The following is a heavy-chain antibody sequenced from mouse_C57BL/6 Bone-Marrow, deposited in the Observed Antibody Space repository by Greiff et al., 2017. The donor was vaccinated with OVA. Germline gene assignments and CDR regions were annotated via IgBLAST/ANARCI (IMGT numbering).Heavy chain of an antibody. D-gene: IGHD4-1*01. J-gene: IGHJ3*01. CDR2: ISSGGSSN. CDR3: ARHGTGTSWCAY. V-gene: IGHV5-6*02. Sequence: DVKLQESGGDLVKPGGSLKLSCAASGFTFSSYGLSWVRQTPDKRLEWVATISSGGSSNYYPDSVKGRFTISRDNAKNTLYLQMSSLKSEDTAMYYCARHGTGTSWCAYWGQGTLVTVSA. CDR1: GFTFSSYG.